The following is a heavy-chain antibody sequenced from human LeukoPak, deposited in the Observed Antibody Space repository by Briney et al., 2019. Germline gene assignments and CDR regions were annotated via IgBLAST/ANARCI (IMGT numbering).Heavy chain of an antibody. J-gene: IGHJ3*02. Sequence: GGSLRLSCEASGFTFSSYSMNWVRQAPGKGLEWVSSISSSSSYIYYAGSVKGRFTISRDNAKNSLYLQMNSLRAEDTAVYYCARDMDKWLTDAFDIWGQGTIVTVSS. V-gene: IGHV3-21*01. CDR3: ARDMDKWLTDAFDI. D-gene: IGHD3-22*01. CDR1: GFTFSSYS. CDR2: ISSSSSYI.